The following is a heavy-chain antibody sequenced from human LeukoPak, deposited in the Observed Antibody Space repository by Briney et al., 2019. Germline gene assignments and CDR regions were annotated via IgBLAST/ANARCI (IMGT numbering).Heavy chain of an antibody. Sequence: GGSLRLSCAASGFTFSSYAMSWVRQAPGKGLEWVSAISGSGGSTYYADSAKGRFTISRDNSKNTLYLQMNSLRAEDTAVYYCAKDRGYRSDYGGTDYWGQGTLVTVSS. V-gene: IGHV3-23*01. D-gene: IGHD4-23*01. CDR3: AKDRGYRSDYGGTDY. CDR2: ISGSGGST. CDR1: GFTFSSYA. J-gene: IGHJ4*02.